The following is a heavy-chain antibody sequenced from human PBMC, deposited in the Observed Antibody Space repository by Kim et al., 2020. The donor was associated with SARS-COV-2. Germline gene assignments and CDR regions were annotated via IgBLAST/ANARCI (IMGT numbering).Heavy chain of an antibody. CDR1: GYTVTSYA. CDR3: ARESKYYDFWSGYLEYFDY. V-gene: IGHV1-3*01. J-gene: IGHJ4*02. CDR2: INAGNGNT. D-gene: IGHD3-3*01. Sequence: ASVKVSCKASGYTVTSYAMHWVRQAPGQRLEWMGWINAGNGNTKYSQKFQGRVTITRDTSASTAYMELSSLRSEDTAVYYCARESKYYDFWSGYLEYFDYWGQGTLVTVSS.